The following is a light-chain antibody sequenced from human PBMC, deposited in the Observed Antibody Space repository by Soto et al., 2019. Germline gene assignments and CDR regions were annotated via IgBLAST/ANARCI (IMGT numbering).Light chain of an antibody. CDR3: ISYTSSNTYV. V-gene: IGLV2-14*01. Sequence: ALTQPASVSGSPGQSITISCTGTSSDVGGYKYVSWYQQHPGKGPKLMIYEVSNRPSGVSDRFSGSKSGNTASLTISGLQAEDESDYYCISYTSSNTYVFGTGTKVTVL. CDR2: EVS. J-gene: IGLJ1*01. CDR1: SSDVGGYKY.